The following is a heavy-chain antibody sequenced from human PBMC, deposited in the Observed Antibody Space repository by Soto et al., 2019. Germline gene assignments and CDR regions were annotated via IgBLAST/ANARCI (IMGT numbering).Heavy chain of an antibody. D-gene: IGHD3-22*01. CDR2: IDPSDSYT. V-gene: IGHV5-10-1*01. CDR3: ARPYDSSGYYSLRLGYYYYGMDV. J-gene: IGHJ6*02. CDR1: GYSFTSYW. Sequence: GESLKISCNGSGYSFTSYWISWVRQMPGKGLEWMGRIDPSDSYTNYSPSFQGHVTISADKSISTAYLQWSSLKASDTAMYYCARPYDSSGYYSLRLGYYYYGMDVWGQGTTVTVS.